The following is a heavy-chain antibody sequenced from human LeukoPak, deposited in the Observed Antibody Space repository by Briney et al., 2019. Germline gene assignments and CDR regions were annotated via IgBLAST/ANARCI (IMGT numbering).Heavy chain of an antibody. Sequence: SETLSLTCAVYGGSFSGYYWSWIRQPPGKGLEWIGEINHSGSTNYNPSLKSRVTISVDTSKNQFSLKLSSVTAADTAVYHCASRSNIVVVPAANPFDYWGQGTLVTVSS. CDR1: GGSFSGYY. D-gene: IGHD2-2*01. V-gene: IGHV4-34*01. J-gene: IGHJ4*02. CDR3: ASRSNIVVVPAANPFDY. CDR2: INHSGST.